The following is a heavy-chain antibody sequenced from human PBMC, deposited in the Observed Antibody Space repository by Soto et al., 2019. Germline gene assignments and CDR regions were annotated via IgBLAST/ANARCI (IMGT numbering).Heavy chain of an antibody. CDR1: GDSVSSNSAA. CDR2: TYYRSKWYN. CDR3: ARDPNWTYGRPVYAFDI. Sequence: SQTLSLTCAISGDSVSSNSAAWNWIRQSPSRGLEWLGRTYYRSKWYNDYAVSVKSRITINPDTSKNQFSLQLNSVTPEDTAVYYCARDPNWTYGRPVYAFDIWGQGTMVTVSS. J-gene: IGHJ3*02. D-gene: IGHD1-7*01. V-gene: IGHV6-1*01.